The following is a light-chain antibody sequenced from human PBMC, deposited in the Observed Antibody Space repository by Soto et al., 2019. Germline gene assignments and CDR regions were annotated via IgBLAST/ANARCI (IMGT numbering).Light chain of an antibody. J-gene: IGLJ3*02. V-gene: IGLV2-23*02. CDR2: EVT. CDR3: CSYAGSSTWV. CDR1: SNDVGSYNL. Sequence: QSALTQPASVSGSPGQSITISCTGTSNDVGSYNLVSWYQQHPGKAPKLMIYEVTKRPSGISNRFSGSKSGSTASLTVSGLQAEDEADYYCCSYAGSSTWVFGGGTKLTVL.